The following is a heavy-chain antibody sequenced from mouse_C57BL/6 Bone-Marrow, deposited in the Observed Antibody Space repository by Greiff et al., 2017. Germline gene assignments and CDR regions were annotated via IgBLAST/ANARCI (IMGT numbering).Heavy chain of an antibody. J-gene: IGHJ3*01. Sequence: VQLQQSGAELVRPGASVKLSCTASGFNIQDDYMPWVKQRPEQGLEWIGWIDPENGDTEYASKFPGKATITADTSSNTAYLQLSSLTSEDTAVYYCTSRFYYDYGLFAYWGQETLVTVSA. CDR2: IDPENGDT. D-gene: IGHD2-4*01. V-gene: IGHV14-4*01. CDR1: GFNIQDDY. CDR3: TSRFYYDYGLFAY.